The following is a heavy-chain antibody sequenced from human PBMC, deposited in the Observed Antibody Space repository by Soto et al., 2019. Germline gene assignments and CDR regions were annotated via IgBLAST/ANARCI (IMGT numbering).Heavy chain of an antibody. CDR1: GGSFSGYY. D-gene: IGHD2-2*01. V-gene: IGHV4-34*01. CDR2: INHSGST. J-gene: IGHJ6*03. CDR3: ARGRYCSSTSCYGGVADYYMDV. Sequence: SETLSLTCAVYGGSFSGYYWSWIRQPPGKGLEWIGEINHSGSTNYNPSLKSRVTISVDTSKNQFSLKLSSVTAADTAAYYCARGRYCSSTSCYGGVADYYMDVWGKGTTVTVSS.